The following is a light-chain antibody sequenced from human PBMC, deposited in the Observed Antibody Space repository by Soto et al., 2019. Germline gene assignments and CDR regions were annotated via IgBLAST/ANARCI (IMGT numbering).Light chain of an antibody. V-gene: IGKV1-16*02. J-gene: IGKJ2*01. CDR3: QRYYSYPNT. CDR2: AAS. Sequence: DIEMTQSPSSLSASVGDRVTFTCRASQGISRYLAWFQQKPGKAPKTLIYAASSLQDGVPRKFSGTRATKDFTLTISSLEAEDLATYCYQRYYSYPNTFGQGTKLDLK. CDR1: QGISRY.